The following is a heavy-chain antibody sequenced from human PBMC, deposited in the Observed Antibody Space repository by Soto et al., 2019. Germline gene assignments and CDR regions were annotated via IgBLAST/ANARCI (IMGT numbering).Heavy chain of an antibody. D-gene: IGHD2-15*01. CDR3: ARVPERIEDIVVVVAATGFGFDI. CDR1: AASLSRRGYY. CDR2: IYYSGST. Sequence: TLSLTCAVAAASLSRRGYYLSRVQQHPGKGLEWIGYIYYSGSTYYNPSLKSRVTISVDTSKNQFSLKMSSVTAADTTVYYCARVPERIEDIVVVVAATGFGFDIWGQGTRVTVS. J-gene: IGHJ3*02. V-gene: IGHV4-31*11.